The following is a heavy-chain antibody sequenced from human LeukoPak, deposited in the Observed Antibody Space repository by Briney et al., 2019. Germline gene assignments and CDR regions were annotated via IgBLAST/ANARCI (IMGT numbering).Heavy chain of an antibody. D-gene: IGHD5-12*01. CDR3: VRRRRSGATMPGWFDP. J-gene: IGHJ5*02. CDR1: GFTFSSYA. V-gene: IGHV3-23*01. CDR2: ISGSGGST. Sequence: PGGSLRLSCAASGFTFSSYAMSWVRQAPGKGLEWVSAISGSGGSTYYADSVKGRFTISRDNSKNTLYLQMNSLRAEDTAVYYCVRRRRSGATMPGWFDPWGQGTLVTVSS.